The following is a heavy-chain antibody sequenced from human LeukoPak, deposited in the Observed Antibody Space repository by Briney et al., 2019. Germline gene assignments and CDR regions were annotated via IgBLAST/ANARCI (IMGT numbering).Heavy chain of an antibody. J-gene: IGHJ4*02. D-gene: IGHD6-6*01. CDR1: GFTFSSYG. CDR3: AKDKRYSSSPFDY. CDR2: ISYDGSNK. V-gene: IGHV3-30*18. Sequence: GGSLRLSCAASGFTFSSYGMHWVRQAPGKGLEWVAVISYDGSNKYYADSVKGRFTISRDNSKNTLYLQMNSLRAEDTAVYYCAKDKRYSSSPFDYWGQGTLVTVST.